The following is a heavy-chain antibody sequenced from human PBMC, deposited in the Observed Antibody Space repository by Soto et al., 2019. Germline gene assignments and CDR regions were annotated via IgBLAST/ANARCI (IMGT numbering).Heavy chain of an antibody. V-gene: IGHV6-1*01. CDR2: TYYRSQWHN. D-gene: IGHD7-27*01. CDR1: GDSVSSNSAA. J-gene: IGHJ6*02. Sequence: SQTLSLTCAISGDSVSSNSAAWNWIRQSPSRGLEWLGRTYYRSQWHNDYAVSVKRRITINPDTSKNQFSLQLNSVTPEDTAVYYCARVYFLGMRTYNGMDVWGQGTTVTVSS. CDR3: ARVYFLGMRTYNGMDV.